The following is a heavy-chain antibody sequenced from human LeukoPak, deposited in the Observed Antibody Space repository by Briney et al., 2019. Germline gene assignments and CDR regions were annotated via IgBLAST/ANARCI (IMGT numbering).Heavy chain of an antibody. J-gene: IGHJ4*02. CDR3: ARRDFMVTFDY. D-gene: IGHD5-18*01. V-gene: IGHV4-34*01. Sequence: SETLSLTCAVYGGSFSGYYWSWIRQPPGKGLEWIGEINHSGSTNYNPSLKSRVTISVDTSKNQFSLELSSVTAADTAVYYCARRDFMVTFDYWGQGTLVTVSS. CDR1: GGSFSGYY. CDR2: INHSGST.